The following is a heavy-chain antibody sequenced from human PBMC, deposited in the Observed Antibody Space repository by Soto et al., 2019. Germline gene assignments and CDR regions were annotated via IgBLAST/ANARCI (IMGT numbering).Heavy chain of an antibody. CDR3: ARDFAYFDS. V-gene: IGHV4-61*01. D-gene: IGHD3-3*01. J-gene: IGHJ4*02. Sequence: SETLSLTCTVSGGSFKSGSYSWSWIRQPPGKGLEWIGYVYHTGGTSYNPSPKSRVSISMDTSKNQFSLNLDSVTAADTAVYFCARDFAYFDSWGQGTLVTVSS. CDR1: GGSFKSGSYS. CDR2: VYHTGGT.